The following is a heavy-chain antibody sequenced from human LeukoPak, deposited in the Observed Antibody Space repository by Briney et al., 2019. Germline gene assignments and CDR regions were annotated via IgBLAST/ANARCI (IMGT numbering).Heavy chain of an antibody. D-gene: IGHD3-3*01. J-gene: IGHJ5*02. V-gene: IGHV3-23*01. CDR2: ISGSGGST. CDR3: ARDGQYYDFPGGWFDP. Sequence: PGGSLRLSCAASGFTFSSYAMSWVRQAPGKGLEWVSAISGSGGSTYYADSVKGRFTISRDNSKNTLYLQMNSLRAEDTAVYYCARDGQYYDFPGGWFDPWGQGTLVTVSS. CDR1: GFTFSSYA.